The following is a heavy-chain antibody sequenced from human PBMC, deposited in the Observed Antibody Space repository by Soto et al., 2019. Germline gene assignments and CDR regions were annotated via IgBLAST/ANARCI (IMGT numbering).Heavy chain of an antibody. CDR2: ISSYGADT. Sequence: GGSLRLSCSASGFTFNSYAMHWARQAPGKGLEFVSAISSYGADTYYADSVKGRFAISRDNSKNTLYLQMSSLRAEDTALYYCVKEGYMRSDWYGQFDYWGQGALVTVSS. CDR1: GFTFNSYA. D-gene: IGHD6-19*01. CDR3: VKEGYMRSDWYGQFDY. V-gene: IGHV3-64D*06. J-gene: IGHJ4*02.